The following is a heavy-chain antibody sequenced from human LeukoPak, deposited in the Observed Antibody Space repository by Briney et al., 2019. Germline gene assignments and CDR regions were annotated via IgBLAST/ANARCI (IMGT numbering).Heavy chain of an antibody. D-gene: IGHD1-26*01. Sequence: GGSLRLSCSASGFTFSSYSMDWVRQAPGKGPEYVSGINNNGGATQYVDSAKGRFTISRDNSKNTVYLQMSSLRPEDTAVYYCVKAKVGATFDSWGQGTLVTVSS. V-gene: IGHV3-64D*06. CDR1: GFTFSSYS. J-gene: IGHJ4*02. CDR3: VKAKVGATFDS. CDR2: INNNGGAT.